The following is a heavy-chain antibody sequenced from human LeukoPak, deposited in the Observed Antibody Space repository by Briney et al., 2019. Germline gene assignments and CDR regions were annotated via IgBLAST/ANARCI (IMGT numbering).Heavy chain of an antibody. CDR3: ARTTMVRGTYYMDV. J-gene: IGHJ6*03. CDR2: IYYSGYT. D-gene: IGHD3-10*01. Sequence: PSETLSLTCTVSGGSISSYYWSWIRQPPGEGLEWIGCIYYSGYTNYKSSLKSRVTISVDTSKNQFSLKLSSVTAADTAVYYCARTTMVRGTYYMDVWGKGTTVTVSS. CDR1: GGSISSYY. V-gene: IGHV4-59*01.